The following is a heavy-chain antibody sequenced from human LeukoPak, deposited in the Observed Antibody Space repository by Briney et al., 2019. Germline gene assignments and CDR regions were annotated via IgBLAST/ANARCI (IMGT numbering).Heavy chain of an antibody. Sequence: SQTLSLTCNVSGGSISSGDYFWSWVRQPPGKGLEWIGSIYHSGSTYYNPSLKSRVTISVDTSKNQFSLKLSSVTAADTAVYYCARDSVAGNWFDPWGQGTLVTVSS. CDR2: IYHSGST. V-gene: IGHV4-30-4*01. D-gene: IGHD6-19*01. J-gene: IGHJ5*02. CDR1: GGSISSGDYF. CDR3: ARDSVAGNWFDP.